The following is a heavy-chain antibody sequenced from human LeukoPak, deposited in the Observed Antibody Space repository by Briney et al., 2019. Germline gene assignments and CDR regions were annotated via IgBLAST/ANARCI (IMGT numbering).Heavy chain of an antibody. CDR1: GYTFTSYY. CDR3: ARPKMTTVTTTPYFDY. Sequence: ASVKVSSKASGYTFTSYYMHWVRQAPGQGLEWMGIINPSGGSTSYAQKFQGRVTMTRDTSTSTVYMELSSLRSEDTAVYYCARPKMTTVTTTPYFDYWGQGTLVTVSS. V-gene: IGHV1-46*01. D-gene: IGHD4-11*01. CDR2: INPSGGST. J-gene: IGHJ4*02.